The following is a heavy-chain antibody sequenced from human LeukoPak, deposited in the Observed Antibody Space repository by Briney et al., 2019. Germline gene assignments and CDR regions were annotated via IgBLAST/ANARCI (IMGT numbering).Heavy chain of an antibody. Sequence: PGGSLRLSCAASGFTFSSYGMNWVRQAPGKGLEWVSSISGSGGGTYYADSVKGRFTISRDNSKNTLYLQMNSLRAEDTALYYCAKSDTRGYWYWGQGTLVTVSS. D-gene: IGHD3-22*01. J-gene: IGHJ4*02. V-gene: IGHV3-23*01. CDR2: ISGSGGGT. CDR3: AKSDTRGYWY. CDR1: GFTFSSYG.